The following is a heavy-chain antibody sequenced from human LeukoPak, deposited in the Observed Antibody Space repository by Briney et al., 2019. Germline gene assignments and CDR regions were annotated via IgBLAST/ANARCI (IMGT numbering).Heavy chain of an antibody. V-gene: IGHV3-21*01. J-gene: IGHJ6*02. CDR3: ARGSGWYYYYYGMDV. CDR2: ISSSSSYI. CDR1: GFTFSSYS. D-gene: IGHD6-19*01. Sequence: GGSLRLSCAASGFTFSSYSMNWVRQAAGKGLEWVSSISSSSSYIYYADSVKGRFTISRDNAKNSLYLQMNSLRAEDTAVYYCARGSGWYYYYYGMDVWGQGTTVTVSS.